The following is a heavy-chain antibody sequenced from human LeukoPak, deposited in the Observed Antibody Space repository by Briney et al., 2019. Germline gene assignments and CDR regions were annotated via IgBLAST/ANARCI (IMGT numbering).Heavy chain of an antibody. V-gene: IGHV3-48*03. CDR2: ISSSGSTI. CDR3: ARDGNVVATIGLDY. Sequence: TGGSLRLSCAASGFTFSSYEMNWVRQAPGKGLEWVSYISSSGSTIYYADSVKGRFTISRDNAKNSLYLQMSSLRAEDTAVYYCARDGNVVATIGLDYWGQGTLVTVSS. J-gene: IGHJ4*02. D-gene: IGHD5-12*01. CDR1: GFTFSSYE.